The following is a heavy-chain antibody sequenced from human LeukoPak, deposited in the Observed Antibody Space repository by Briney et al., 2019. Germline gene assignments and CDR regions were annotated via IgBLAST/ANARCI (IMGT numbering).Heavy chain of an antibody. CDR3: ARANSYYDILTGPDAFDI. Sequence: SQTLSLTCTVSGGSISSGDYYWSWIRQPPGKGLEWIGYIYYSGSTYYNPSLKSRVTILVDTSKNQFSLKLSSVTAADTAVYYCARANSYYDILTGPDAFDIWGQGKMVTVSS. CDR1: GGSISSGDYY. V-gene: IGHV4-30-4*01. J-gene: IGHJ3*02. CDR2: IYYSGST. D-gene: IGHD3-9*01.